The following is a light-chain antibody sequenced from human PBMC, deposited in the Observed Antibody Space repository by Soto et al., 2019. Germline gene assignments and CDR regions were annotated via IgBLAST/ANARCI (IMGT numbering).Light chain of an antibody. J-gene: IGKJ1*01. CDR3: QQYGSSGT. V-gene: IGKV3-20*01. CDR1: QSVSNNY. CDR2: GAS. Sequence: EIVLTQSPGTLSLSPGERATLSCRASQSVSNNYLAWYQQKPGQAPWLLIYGASNRATDIPHRFSGSGSGTDFTLTISTLEPEDFAVYYCQQYGSSGTFGQGTKVDIK.